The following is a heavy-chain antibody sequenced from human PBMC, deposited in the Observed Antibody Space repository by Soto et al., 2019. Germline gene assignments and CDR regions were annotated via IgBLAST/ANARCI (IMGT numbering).Heavy chain of an antibody. J-gene: IGHJ2*01. V-gene: IGHV3-23*01. CDR3: AKRAVAGRNWYFDL. D-gene: IGHD6-19*01. Sequence: EVQLLESGGGLVQPGGSLRLSCAASGFTFSTYTMSWVRQAPGKGMECVSAISGTGGSSSYTDSVKGRFTISRDNSQNTLSLQMDRLRAEDTARYYCAKRAVAGRNWYFDLWGRGTLVTVSS. CDR1: GFTFSTYT. CDR2: ISGTGGSS.